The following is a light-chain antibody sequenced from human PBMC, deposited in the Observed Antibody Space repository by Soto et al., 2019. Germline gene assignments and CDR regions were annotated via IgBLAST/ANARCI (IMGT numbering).Light chain of an antibody. CDR3: QQYGSSPLT. CDR1: QSVSSSY. V-gene: IGKV3-20*01. CDR2: GAS. Sequence: EIVLTQSPGTLSLSPGERATLSCRASQSVSSSYLVWYQQKPGQAPRLLIYGASSRATGIPDRFSGSGSGTDFTLTISRLELEDFAVYYCQQYGSSPLTFGQGTKLEIK. J-gene: IGKJ2*01.